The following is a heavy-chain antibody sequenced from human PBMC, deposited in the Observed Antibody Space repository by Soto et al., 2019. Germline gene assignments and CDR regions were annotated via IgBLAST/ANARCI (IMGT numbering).Heavy chain of an antibody. Sequence: SETLSLTCTVSGGSISSYYWSWIRQPPGKGLEWIGYIYYSGSTNYNPSLKSRVTISVDTSKNQFSLKLSSVTAADTAVYYCARVTTGAFDIWGQRTMVTVSS. J-gene: IGHJ3*02. CDR2: IYYSGST. V-gene: IGHV4-59*01. CDR1: GGSISSYY. D-gene: IGHD1-1*01. CDR3: ARVTTGAFDI.